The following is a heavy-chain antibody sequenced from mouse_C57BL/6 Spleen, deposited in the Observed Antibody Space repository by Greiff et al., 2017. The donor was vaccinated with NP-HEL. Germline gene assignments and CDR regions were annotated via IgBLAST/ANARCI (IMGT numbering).Heavy chain of an antibody. V-gene: IGHV1-61*01. CDR3: ARGGTLCGVYFEV. CDR1: GYTFTSYW. D-gene: IGHD6-2*01. J-gene: IGHJ1*03. CDR2: IYPSDSET. Sequence: VQLQQPGAELVRPGSSVKLSCKASGYTFTSYWMDWVKQRPGQGLEWIGNIYPSDSETHYNQKFKDKATLTVDKSSSTAYMQLSSLTSEDSAVYDCARGGTLCGVYFEVWGTGTTVTVSS.